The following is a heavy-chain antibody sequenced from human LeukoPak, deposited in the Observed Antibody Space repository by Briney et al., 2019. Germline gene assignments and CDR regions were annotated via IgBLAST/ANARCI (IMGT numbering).Heavy chain of an antibody. J-gene: IGHJ4*02. V-gene: IGHV3-23*01. CDR1: GFTFSSSA. CDR2: ISNNGGYT. D-gene: IGHD2-15*01. CDR3: AKDLIVVVVAATPFDY. Sequence: GGSLRLSCAASGFTFSSSAMSWVRQAPGKGLEWVSAISNNGGYTYYADSVQGRFTISRDNSKSTLYLQMNSLRAEDTAVYYCAKDLIVVVVAATPFDYWGQGTLVTVSS.